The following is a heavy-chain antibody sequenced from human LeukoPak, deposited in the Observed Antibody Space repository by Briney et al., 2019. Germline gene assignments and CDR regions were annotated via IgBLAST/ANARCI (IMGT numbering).Heavy chain of an antibody. Sequence: ASVKVSCEASGYTFTSYYMHWVRQAPGQGLEWMGLINPSGGSTSYAQKFQGRVTMTRDMSTSTVYMELSSLRSEDTAVYYCARDVFVSGAAAGTRSRWFDPWGQGTLVTVSS. CDR3: ARDVFVSGAAAGTRSRWFDP. V-gene: IGHV1-46*01. D-gene: IGHD6-13*01. CDR1: GYTFTSYY. CDR2: INPSGGST. J-gene: IGHJ5*02.